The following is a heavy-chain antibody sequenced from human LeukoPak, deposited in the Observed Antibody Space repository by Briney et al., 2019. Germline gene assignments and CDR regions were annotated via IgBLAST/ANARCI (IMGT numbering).Heavy chain of an antibody. CDR2: ISSSDITI. J-gene: IGHJ4*02. CDR3: ARTAHPVRNYFDY. CDR1: GFTVSSNY. D-gene: IGHD2-2*01. Sequence: GGSLRLSCAASGFTVSSNYMSWIRQAPGKGLECVSYISSSDITIYYADSVKGRFTISRDNAKNSLYLQMNSLRAEDTAVYYCARTAHPVRNYFDYWGQGTLVTVSS. V-gene: IGHV3-11*01.